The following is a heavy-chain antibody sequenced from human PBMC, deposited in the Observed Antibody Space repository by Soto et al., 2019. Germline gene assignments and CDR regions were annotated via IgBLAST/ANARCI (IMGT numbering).Heavy chain of an antibody. CDR3: ARGRYGDY. D-gene: IGHD1-1*01. V-gene: IGHV1-18*01. J-gene: IGHJ4*02. Sequence: QVHLVQSGAEVKKPGASVKVSCKGSGYDFTTYGITWVRQAPGQGLEWMAWISAPNGNTDYAQQLQGRVTVTRDTSPSTAYMELRRLRSDDTAVYYCARGRYGDYWGQGALVTVSS. CDR1: GYDFTTYG. CDR2: ISAPNGNT.